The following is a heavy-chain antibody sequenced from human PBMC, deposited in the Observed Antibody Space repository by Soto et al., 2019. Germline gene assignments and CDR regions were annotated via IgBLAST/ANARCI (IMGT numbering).Heavy chain of an antibody. CDR3: ARDRNYGDYSGAFDI. D-gene: IGHD4-17*01. CDR1: GGTFSSYA. J-gene: IGHJ3*02. V-gene: IGHV1-69*06. Sequence: QVQLVQSGAEVKKPGSSVKVSCKASGGTFSSYAISWVRQAPGQGLAWMGGIIPIFCTANYAQKFQGRVTITADKSTSTAYMELSSLRSEDTAVYYCARDRNYGDYSGAFDIWGQGTMVTVSS. CDR2: IIPIFCTA.